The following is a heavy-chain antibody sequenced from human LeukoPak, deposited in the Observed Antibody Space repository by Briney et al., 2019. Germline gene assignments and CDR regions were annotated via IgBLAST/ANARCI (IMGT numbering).Heavy chain of an antibody. CDR1: GYSFTSYW. CDR2: IDPSDSYT. V-gene: IGHV5-10-1*01. Sequence: GESLQISCKGSGYSFTSYWISWVRQMPGKGLEWMGRIDPSDSYTNYSPSFQGHVTISADKSISTAYLRWSSLKASDTAMYYCARHESSGKWFGELDYFDYWGQGTLVTVSS. D-gene: IGHD3-10*01. CDR3: ARHESSGKWFGELDYFDY. J-gene: IGHJ4*02.